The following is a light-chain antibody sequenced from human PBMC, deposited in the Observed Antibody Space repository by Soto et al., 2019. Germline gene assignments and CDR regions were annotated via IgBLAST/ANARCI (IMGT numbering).Light chain of an antibody. J-gene: IGKJ1*01. CDR2: GAS. Sequence: EIVLTQSPGTLSLSPGERATLSCRASQSVSSSYLAWYQQTPGQAPRLLIYGASSRATGIPVRFSGSGSGTDFTLTISRLEPEDFTVYYCQQYGISPLTFGQGTKVEIK. CDR3: QQYGISPLT. CDR1: QSVSSSY. V-gene: IGKV3-20*01.